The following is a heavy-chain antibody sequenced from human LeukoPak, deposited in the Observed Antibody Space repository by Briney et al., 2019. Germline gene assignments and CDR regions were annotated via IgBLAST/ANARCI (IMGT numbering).Heavy chain of an antibody. CDR2: IYSAGTT. V-gene: IGHV3-66*01. Sequence: GGSLRLSCEVSGITVSSTYVSWVRQAPGKGPECVSVIYSAGTTYYTGSVKGRFTISRDNSKNTVSFQLNSLRVEDTAVYYCACRSGISTTGIFWRHWGQGTLVTVSS. CDR3: ACRSGISTTGIFWRH. D-gene: IGHD6-13*01. J-gene: IGHJ4*02. CDR1: GITVSSTY.